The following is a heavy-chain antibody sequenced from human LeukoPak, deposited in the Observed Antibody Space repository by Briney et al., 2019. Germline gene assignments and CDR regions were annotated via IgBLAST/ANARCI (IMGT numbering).Heavy chain of an antibody. J-gene: IGHJ5*02. D-gene: IGHD2-15*01. CDR2: FFYSVST. CDR3: ARHGVAWAYNWFDP. CDR1: GGSIISSSYY. V-gene: IGHV4-39*01. Sequence: PSDTLSLTCTVSGGSIISSSYYWGWIRQPPGKGLEWIGSFFYSVSTYYNPSLKSRVTISVDTSKNHFSLKLSSGTAADTGVYYCARHGVAWAYNWFDPWGQGTLVTVSS.